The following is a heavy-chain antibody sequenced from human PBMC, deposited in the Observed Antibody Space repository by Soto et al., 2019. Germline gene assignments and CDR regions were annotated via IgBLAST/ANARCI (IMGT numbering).Heavy chain of an antibody. CDR1: GFTFSSYG. CDR2: ISYDGSNK. V-gene: IGHV3-30*18. Sequence: QVQLVESGGGVVQPGRSLRLSCAASGFTFSSYGMHWVRQAPGKGLEWVAVISYDGSNKYYADSVKGRFTISRDNSKNTLYLQMNSLRAEDTAVYYCAKDRYSSDRGGFDYWGQGTLVTVSS. CDR3: AKDRYSSDRGGFDY. J-gene: IGHJ4*02. D-gene: IGHD5-18*01.